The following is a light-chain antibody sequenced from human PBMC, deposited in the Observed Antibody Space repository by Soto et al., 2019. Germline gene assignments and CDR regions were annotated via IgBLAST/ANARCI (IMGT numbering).Light chain of an antibody. Sequence: EIVLTQSPGTLSSSAGERVTLSCSASQSVSSSYQALYQQKPGQAPRLLIYVATSRASGIPDRVSGSGSGTDFTLTIIRLEPEDVAYYSCQKDGSSPLTFGGGTKVEIK. CDR3: QKDGSSPLT. CDR1: QSVSSSY. V-gene: IGKV3-20*01. CDR2: VAT. J-gene: IGKJ4*01.